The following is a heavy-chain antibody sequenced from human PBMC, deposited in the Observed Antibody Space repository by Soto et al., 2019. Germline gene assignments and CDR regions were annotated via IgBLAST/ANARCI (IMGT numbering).Heavy chain of an antibody. CDR2: TSSDGDMT. D-gene: IGHD3-9*01. Sequence: GGSLRLPCPASGFTYSKYYMPCVRQAPGQGLQCFSTTSSDGDMTSYADSVKGRFTVSRDNSKNTLYLQMNSLRPEDTAVYYCVKVSTFYDILTGYYSTNFFDPWGQGTLVTVSS. CDR1: GFTYSKYY. CDR3: VKVSTFYDILTGYYSTNFFDP. J-gene: IGHJ5*02. V-gene: IGHV3-64D*06.